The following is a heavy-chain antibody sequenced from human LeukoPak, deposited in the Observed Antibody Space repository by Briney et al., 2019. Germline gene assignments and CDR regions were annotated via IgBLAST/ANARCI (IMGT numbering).Heavy chain of an antibody. CDR3: ARSTYYYDSSGYYEFDY. CDR1: GFTFSSYW. Sequence: GGSLRLSCAASGFTFSSYWMHWVRQAPGKGPVWVSSMNSDESTTTYADSVKGRFTISRDNAKNSLYLQMNSLRAEDTAVYYCARSTYYYDSSGYYEFDYWGQGTLVTVSS. CDR2: MNSDESTT. V-gene: IGHV3-74*01. D-gene: IGHD3-22*01. J-gene: IGHJ4*02.